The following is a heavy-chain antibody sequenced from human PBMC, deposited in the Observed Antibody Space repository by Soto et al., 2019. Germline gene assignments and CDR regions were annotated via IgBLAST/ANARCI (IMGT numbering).Heavy chain of an antibody. Sequence: EVQLVESGGGLVQPGGSLRLSCAASEFTVGNNYMSWVRQAPGKGLEWVSLIYSNGDTRYADSVGGRFTISRDSSKNIMYVQMNSLRADDTAIYYYMNRRRAWGRSTLVPVSS. CDR2: IYSNGDT. CDR1: EFTVGNNY. V-gene: IGHV3-66*01. J-gene: IGHJ5*02. D-gene: IGHD3-16*01. CDR3: MNRRRA.